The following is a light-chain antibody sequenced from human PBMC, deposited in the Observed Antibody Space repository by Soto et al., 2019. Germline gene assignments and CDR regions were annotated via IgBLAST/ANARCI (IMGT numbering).Light chain of an antibody. CDR1: QSVSSY. CDR3: QHRSNWPFRT. Sequence: EIVLTQSPATLSLSPGERATLSCRASQSVSSYLAWYQPKPGQAPRRLIYDASNRSTGIPARFSGSGSGTDFTLTISSLEPEDCAEYYCQHRSNWPFRTVGQRTKLEIK. CDR2: DAS. J-gene: IGKJ2*02. V-gene: IGKV3-11*01.